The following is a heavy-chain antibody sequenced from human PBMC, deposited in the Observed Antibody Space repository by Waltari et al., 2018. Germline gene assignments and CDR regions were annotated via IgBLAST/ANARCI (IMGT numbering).Heavy chain of an antibody. Sequence: QVQLVQSGAEVKKPGSSVKVSCKASGGTFSSYAISWVRQAPGQGLEWMGGISPIFGKANYAKKFQGRVTITADKSTSTAYMELSSLRAEDTAVYYCARDGWERDGYNQNDYWGQGTLVTVSS. CDR3: ARDGWERDGYNQNDY. D-gene: IGHD1-26*01. V-gene: IGHV1-69*14. J-gene: IGHJ4*02. CDR2: ISPIFGKA. CDR1: GGTFSSYA.